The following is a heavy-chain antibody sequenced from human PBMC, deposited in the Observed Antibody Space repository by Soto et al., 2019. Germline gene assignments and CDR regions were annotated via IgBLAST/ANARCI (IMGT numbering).Heavy chain of an antibody. CDR2: ISAHNGNT. V-gene: IGHV1-18*01. J-gene: IGHJ4*02. CDR3: ARGRYGDY. CDR1: GYAFTTYG. Sequence: QVHLVQSGAEVKKPGASVKVSCQGSGYAFTTYGITWVRQAPGQGLEWMGWISAHNGNTKYAQKLQGRVTVTRDTSTSTAYMELRSLRYDDTAVYYCARGRYGDYWGQGARVTVSS. D-gene: IGHD1-1*01.